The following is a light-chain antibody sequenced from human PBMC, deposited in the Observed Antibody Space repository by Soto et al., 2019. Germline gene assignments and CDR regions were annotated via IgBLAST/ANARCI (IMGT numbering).Light chain of an antibody. J-gene: IGKJ5*01. V-gene: IGKV3-11*01. CDR1: QSVSTY. CDR3: QQRSNWPIT. Sequence: EIVLTQSPATLSLSPGERATLSCRASQSVSTYLAWYQQKPGQAPRLLIYDVSSRPTDIPARFSGSGSGTDFTLTISSLEPEDFALYYCQQRSNWPITFGQGTRLEIK. CDR2: DVS.